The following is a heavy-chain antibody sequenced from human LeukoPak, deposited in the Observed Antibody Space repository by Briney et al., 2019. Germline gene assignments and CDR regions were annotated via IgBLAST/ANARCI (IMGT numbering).Heavy chain of an antibody. CDR2: ISESSTSI. CDR3: AGRLDY. J-gene: IGHJ4*02. V-gene: IGHV3-11*04. Sequence: GGSLRLSCAASGFTFSDSYMTWIRQAPGKGLEWVSYISESSTSIYYADSVKGRFTISRDNAKNSLYLQMNSLRAEDTAVYYCAGRLDYWGQGTLVTVSS. CDR1: GFTFSDSY.